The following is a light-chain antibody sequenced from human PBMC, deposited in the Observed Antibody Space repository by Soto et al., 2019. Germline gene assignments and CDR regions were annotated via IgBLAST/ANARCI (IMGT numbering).Light chain of an antibody. V-gene: IGKV1-5*01. CDR2: DAS. J-gene: IGKJ4*01. Sequence: ETQMTHSPSTLSASVGDRVTITCRASQSISSWLAWYQQKPGKAPKLLIYDASSLESGVPSRFSGSGSGTDFTFTISSLQPEDIATYYCQQYDNLPLTFGGGTKVDI. CDR3: QQYDNLPLT. CDR1: QSISSW.